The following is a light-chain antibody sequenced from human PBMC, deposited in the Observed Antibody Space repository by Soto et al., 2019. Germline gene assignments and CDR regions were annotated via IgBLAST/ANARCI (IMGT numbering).Light chain of an antibody. CDR1: QSIGGT. J-gene: IGKJ2*03. CDR2: GAS. Sequence: EKMVTKSPVTLSLSPGGRATLSCRASQSIGGTLAWYQQRPGQAPRLLICGASTRATGIPARFSGSGSGTEFIPTIIILQAEDGVRYCSQESAFLPNRFAQGTIL. V-gene: IGKV3-15*01. CDR3: QESAFLPNR.